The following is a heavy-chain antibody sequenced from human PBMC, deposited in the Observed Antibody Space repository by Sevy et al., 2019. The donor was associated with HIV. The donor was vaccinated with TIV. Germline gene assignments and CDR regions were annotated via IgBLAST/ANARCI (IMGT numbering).Heavy chain of an antibody. CDR3: AKGSSSGYSGYDSGWGIDY. D-gene: IGHD5-12*01. J-gene: IGHJ4*02. V-gene: IGHV3-30*18. Sequence: GGSLRLSCAASGFTFSSYGMHWVRQAPGKGLEWVAVISYDGSNKYYADSMKGRFTISRDNSKNTLYLQMNSLRAEDTAVYYCAKGSSSGYSGYDSGWGIDYWGQGTLVTVSS. CDR1: GFTFSSYG. CDR2: ISYDGSNK.